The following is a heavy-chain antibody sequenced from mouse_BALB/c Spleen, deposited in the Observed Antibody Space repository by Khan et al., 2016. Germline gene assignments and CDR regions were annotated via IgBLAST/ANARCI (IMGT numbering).Heavy chain of an antibody. V-gene: IGHV4-1*02. Sequence: EVQLQESGGGLVQPGGSLKLSCAASGFDFSRYWMSWVRQAPGNGLEWIGEINPDSSTINYTPSLKDKFIISRDNAKNTLYLQMSKVRSEDTALYYCARQEDYAMDYWGQGTSVTVSS. CDR3: ARQEDYAMDY. CDR2: INPDSSTI. J-gene: IGHJ4*01. CDR1: GFDFSRYW.